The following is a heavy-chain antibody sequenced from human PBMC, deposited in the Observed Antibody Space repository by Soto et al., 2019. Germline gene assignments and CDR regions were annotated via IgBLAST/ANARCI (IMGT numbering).Heavy chain of an antibody. CDR3: TRGVDDCLYSYMDV. Sequence: QAQLVESGGGLVKPGGSLTLSCADSGFKVSDYYMSWIRQAPGKGLDWVSLICRSGNTIHYAASVKGRFTISKHNAKTSLYLQMPSLSNADTAVYYCTRGVDDCLYSYMDVWGKGITVTV. CDR1: GFKVSDYY. CDR2: ICRSGNTI. V-gene: IGHV3-11*01. D-gene: IGHD2-21*01. J-gene: IGHJ6*03.